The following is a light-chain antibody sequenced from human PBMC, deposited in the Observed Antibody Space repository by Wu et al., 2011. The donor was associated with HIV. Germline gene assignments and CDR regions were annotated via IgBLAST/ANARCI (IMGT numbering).Light chain of an antibody. CDR1: QNVNRNY. CDR2: ETS. V-gene: IGKV3-20*01. J-gene: IGKJ2*01. CDR3: QHYGNSPYT. Sequence: EIVLTQSPGTLSLSPGDRATLSCRASQNVNRNYLAWYQQKPGQAPRLLIYETSSRATGIPYRFSGSGSGTDFTLTISRLDPEDFAVYYCQHYGNSPYTFGQGQTGDQT.